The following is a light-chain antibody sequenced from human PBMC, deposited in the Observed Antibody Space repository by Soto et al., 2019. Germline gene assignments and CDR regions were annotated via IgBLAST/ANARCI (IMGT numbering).Light chain of an antibody. CDR1: HSLLHSDGKAY. Sequence: DFVMTQTPLSLSVTPGQPASIYCKSSHSLLHSDGKAYLSWYLQKPGQSPQLVIFEGSNRFSGVPDRCSGSGSGTEFTLNISRVEAEDVGIYYCMQSIDLPWTFGQGTKVEIK. CDR2: EGS. J-gene: IGKJ1*01. CDR3: MQSIDLPWT. V-gene: IGKV2D-29*02.